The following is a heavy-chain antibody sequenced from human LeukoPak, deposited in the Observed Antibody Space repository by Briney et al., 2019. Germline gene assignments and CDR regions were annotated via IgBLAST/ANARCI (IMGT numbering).Heavy chain of an antibody. V-gene: IGHV3-30*02. J-gene: IGHJ4*02. CDR1: GFTFSTYG. CDR2: IRYDGSNK. CDR3: AKELVTGTPL. D-gene: IGHD1-20*01. Sequence: GGSLRLSCVASGFTFSTYGIHWVRQAPGKGLEWLAFIRYDGSNKYYADSVKGRFTISRDNSKHTLYLQMNSLRAEDTAVYYCAKELVTGTPLWGQGTLVTVSS.